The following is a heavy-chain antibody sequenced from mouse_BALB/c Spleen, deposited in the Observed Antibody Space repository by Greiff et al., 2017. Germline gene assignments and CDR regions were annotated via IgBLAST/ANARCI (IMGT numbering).Heavy chain of an antibody. CDR2: INPSNGRT. Sequence: QVHVKQPGAELVKPGASVKLSCKASGYTFTSYWMHWVKQRPGQGLEWIGEINPSNGRTNYNEKFKSKATLTVDKSSSTAYMQLSSLTSEDSAVYYCARATVGDYWGQGTTLTVSS. D-gene: IGHD1-1*01. V-gene: IGHV1S81*02. CDR3: ARATVGDY. J-gene: IGHJ2*01. CDR1: GYTFTSYW.